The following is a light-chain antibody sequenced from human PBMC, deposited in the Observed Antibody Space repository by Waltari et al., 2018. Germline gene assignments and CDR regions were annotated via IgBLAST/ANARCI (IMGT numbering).Light chain of an antibody. CDR2: AAS. V-gene: IGKV1-39*01. Sequence: DIQITQSPSYLSASVGDRVTITCRASRSITTYLNWYQQKPGKAPKVLIYAASSLESGVPSRFSGSGSGTDFTLTITTLQPEDFATYYCQQSSSTPITFGGGTRVEIK. J-gene: IGKJ4*01. CDR1: RSITTY. CDR3: QQSSSTPIT.